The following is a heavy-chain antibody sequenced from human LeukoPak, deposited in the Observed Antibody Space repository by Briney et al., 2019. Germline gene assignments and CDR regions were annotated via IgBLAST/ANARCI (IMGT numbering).Heavy chain of an antibody. CDR1: GFTFSSYA. CDR2: ISGDGGGT. Sequence: GGSLRLSCAASGFTFSSYAMSWVRQAPGKGLEWVSAISGDGGGTYYADSVKGRFTISRDNSKNTLYLQMNSLRAEDTAVYYCAKSQRGNWFDPWGQGTLVTVSS. J-gene: IGHJ5*02. CDR3: AKSQRGNWFDP. D-gene: IGHD3-10*01. V-gene: IGHV3-23*01.